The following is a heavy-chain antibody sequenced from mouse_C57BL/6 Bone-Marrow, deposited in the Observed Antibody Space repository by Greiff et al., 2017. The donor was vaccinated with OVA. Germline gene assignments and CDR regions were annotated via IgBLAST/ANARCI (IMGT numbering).Heavy chain of an antibody. CDR1: GYTFTDYY. J-gene: IGHJ2*01. CDR2: INPNNGGT. Sequence: VQLQQSGPELVKPGASVKISCKASGYTFTDYYMNWVKQSHGKSLEWIGDINPNNGGTSYNQKFKGKATLTVDKSSSTAYMELRSLTSEDSAVYYCAGDYDYDRTYFDYWGQGTTLTVSS. V-gene: IGHV1-26*01. CDR3: AGDYDYDRTYFDY. D-gene: IGHD2-4*01.